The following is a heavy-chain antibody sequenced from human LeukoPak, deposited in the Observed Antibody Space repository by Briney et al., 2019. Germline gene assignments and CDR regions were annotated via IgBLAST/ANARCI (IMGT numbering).Heavy chain of an antibody. CDR1: GSTFSSYA. CDR2: ISSNGGST. V-gene: IGHV3-64*01. Sequence: PGGSLRLSCAASGSTFSSYAMHWVRQAPGKGLEYVSAISSNGGSTYYANSVKGRFTISRDNSKNTLYLQMGSLRAEDMAVYYCARGLRSYYYDSSGYYRTFDIWGQGTMVTVSS. CDR3: ARGLRSYYYDSSGYYRTFDI. D-gene: IGHD3-22*01. J-gene: IGHJ3*02.